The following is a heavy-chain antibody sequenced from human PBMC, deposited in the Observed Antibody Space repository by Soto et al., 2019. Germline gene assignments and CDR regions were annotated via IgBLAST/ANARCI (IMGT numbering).Heavy chain of an antibody. CDR1: GGSISSSSYY. Sequence: SETLSLTCTVSGGSISSSSYYWGWIRQPPGKGLEWIGSIYYSGSTYYNPSLKSRVTISVDTSKNQFSLKLSSVTAADTAVYYCARQMTTLTPSDSWGQGTLVTVS. D-gene: IGHD4-4*01. CDR2: IYYSGST. CDR3: ARQMTTLTPSDS. V-gene: IGHV4-39*01. J-gene: IGHJ5*01.